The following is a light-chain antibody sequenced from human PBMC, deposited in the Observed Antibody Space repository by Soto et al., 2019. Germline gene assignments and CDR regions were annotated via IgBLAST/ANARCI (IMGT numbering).Light chain of an antibody. V-gene: IGLV2-14*01. CDR2: GVS. J-gene: IGLJ1*01. Sequence: QSALTQPAPVSGSPGQSITISCTGSISDFVIYNYVSWYQQHPGKAPKLMLYGVSNRPSGVSNRFSGSKSGNTASLTISGLQAEDEADYYCSSHTMSSALQVFGTGTKLTVL. CDR1: ISDFVIYNY. CDR3: SSHTMSSALQV.